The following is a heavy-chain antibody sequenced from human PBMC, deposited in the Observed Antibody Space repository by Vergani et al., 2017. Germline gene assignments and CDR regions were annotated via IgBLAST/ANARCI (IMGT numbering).Heavy chain of an antibody. D-gene: IGHD3-3*01. CDR1: GFTFSSYE. V-gene: IGHV3-48*03. Sequence: EVQLVESGGGLVQPGGSLRLSCAASGFTFSSYEMNWVRQAPGKGLEWVSYISSSGSTIYYADSVKGRFTISRDNAKNSLYLQMNSLRAEDTAVYYCARXASYYDFWGGYPPGYFDYWGQGTLVTVSS. J-gene: IGHJ4*02. CDR2: ISSSGSTI. CDR3: ARXASYYDFWGGYPPGYFDY.